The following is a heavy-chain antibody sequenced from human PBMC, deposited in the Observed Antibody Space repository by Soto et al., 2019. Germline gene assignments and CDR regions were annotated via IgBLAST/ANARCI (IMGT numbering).Heavy chain of an antibody. J-gene: IGHJ5*02. CDR3: ARVSGSGSYYGFDP. CDR2: IYHSGST. CDR1: GGSISSSNW. V-gene: IGHV4-4*02. Sequence: QVQLQESGPGLVKPSGTLSLTCAVSGGSISSSNWWSWVRQPPGKGLEWMGEIYHSGSTNYNPSLKRRFTISVDTSENQFSLQLSSVTAADTAVSYCARVSGSGSYYGFDPWGQGTLVTVSS. D-gene: IGHD3-10*01.